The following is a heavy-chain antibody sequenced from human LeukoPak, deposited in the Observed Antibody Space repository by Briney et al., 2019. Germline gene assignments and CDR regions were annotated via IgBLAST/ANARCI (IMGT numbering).Heavy chain of an antibody. CDR3: TSPQRSEAALAY. J-gene: IGHJ4*02. Sequence: GGSLRLSCAASGFTFSSYGMHWVRQAPGKGLEWVAVISYDGSNKYYADSVKGRFTISRDNSKNTLYLQMNSLRAEDTAVYYCTSPQRSEAALAYWGQGALVTVSS. CDR2: ISYDGSNK. CDR1: GFTFSSYG. D-gene: IGHD2-15*01. V-gene: IGHV3-30*03.